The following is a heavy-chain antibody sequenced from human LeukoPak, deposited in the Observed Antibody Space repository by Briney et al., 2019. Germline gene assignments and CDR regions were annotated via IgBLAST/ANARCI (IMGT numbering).Heavy chain of an antibody. Sequence: SETLSLTCTVSGGSISSSSYYWGWIRQPPGKGLEWIGSIYYSGSTYYNPSLKSRVTISVDTSKNQFSLKLSSVTAADTAVYYCARHPTLRYFDWLSSVGAFDIWGQGTMSPSLQ. CDR3: ARHPTLRYFDWLSSVGAFDI. CDR2: IYYSGST. J-gene: IGHJ3*02. V-gene: IGHV4-39*01. D-gene: IGHD3-9*01. CDR1: GGSISSSSYY.